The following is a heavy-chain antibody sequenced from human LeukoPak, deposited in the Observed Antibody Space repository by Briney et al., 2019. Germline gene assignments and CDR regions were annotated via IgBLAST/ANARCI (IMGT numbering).Heavy chain of an antibody. D-gene: IGHD5/OR15-5a*01. J-gene: IGHJ3*02. Sequence: SQTLSLTCAVTGGSISSGGYSWSWIRQPPGKGLEWIGYIYHSGSTSYNPSLKSQLTISIDRSKNQFSLNLTSVTAADTALYYCARERMSTGDPFDIWGQGTMVTVSS. V-gene: IGHV4-30-2*01. CDR2: IYHSGST. CDR3: ARERMSTGDPFDI. CDR1: GGSISSGGYS.